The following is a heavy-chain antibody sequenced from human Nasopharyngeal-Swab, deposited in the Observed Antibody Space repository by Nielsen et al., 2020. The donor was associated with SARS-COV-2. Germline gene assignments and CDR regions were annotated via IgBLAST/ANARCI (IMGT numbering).Heavy chain of an antibody. CDR3: ARRLYISAWYGNDH. V-gene: IGHV5-10-1*01. CDR1: GYSFTSYW. CDR2: IDPSDSCA. Sequence: KVSCKGSGYSFTSYWINWVRQKPGKGLEWMGRIDPSDSCATYSPSFQGHVTISVDKSIGTTYLQWSTLKASDTAIYYCARRLYISAWYGNDHWGQGTLVTVSS. J-gene: IGHJ4*02. D-gene: IGHD6-19*01.